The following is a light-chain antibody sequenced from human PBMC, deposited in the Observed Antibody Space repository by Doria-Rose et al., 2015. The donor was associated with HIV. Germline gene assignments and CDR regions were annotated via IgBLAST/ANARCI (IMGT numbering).Light chain of an antibody. Sequence: QAVVTQPASVSGSPGQSITISCTGTSSDVGYYKYASWYQQYPGKAPKLIISDVTKRPSGVSDRFSGSKSGNTASLTISGLQAEDEAEYFYSSYTSGTSFVFGGGTKLTV. V-gene: IGLV2-14*03. CDR3: SSYTSGTSFV. J-gene: IGLJ2*01. CDR2: DVT. CDR1: SSDVGYYKY.